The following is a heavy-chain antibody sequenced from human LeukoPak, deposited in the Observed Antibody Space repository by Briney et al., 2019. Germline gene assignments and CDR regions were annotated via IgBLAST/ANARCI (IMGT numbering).Heavy chain of an antibody. Sequence: GSLRLSCAASGFTFSNYEMNWVRQGPGKRLECISYISSTVGTIYYEDSVKGRFTISRDNAKSAMYLQMNSLRAEDTAVYYCTRSLLVIGYWGQGTLVTVSS. J-gene: IGHJ4*02. CDR1: GFTFSNYE. CDR2: ISSTVGTI. V-gene: IGHV3-48*03. CDR3: TRSLLVIGY. D-gene: IGHD6-13*01.